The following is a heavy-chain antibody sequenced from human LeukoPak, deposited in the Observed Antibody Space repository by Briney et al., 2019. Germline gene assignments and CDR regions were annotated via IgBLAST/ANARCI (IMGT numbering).Heavy chain of an antibody. V-gene: IGHV3-48*03. CDR2: ISSSGSTI. D-gene: IGHD3-22*01. J-gene: IGHJ2*01. CDR1: GFTFSSYE. Sequence: PGGSLRLSCAASGFTFSSYEMNRVRQAPGKGLEWVSYISSSGSTIYYADSVKGRFTISRDDAKNSLYLQMNSLRAEDTALYYCASGSGSYWYFDLWGRGTLVTVSS. CDR3: ASGSGSYWYFDL.